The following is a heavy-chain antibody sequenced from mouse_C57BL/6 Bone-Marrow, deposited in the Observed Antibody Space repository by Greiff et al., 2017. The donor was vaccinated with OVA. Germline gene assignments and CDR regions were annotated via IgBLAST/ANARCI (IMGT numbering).Heavy chain of an antibody. CDR1: GFTFSSYG. CDR3: ARRDDGYHGYFDV. J-gene: IGHJ1*03. D-gene: IGHD2-3*01. CDR2: ISSGGSYT. V-gene: IGHV5-6*02. Sequence: EVMLVESGGDLVKPGGSLKLSCAASGFTFSSYGMSWVRQTPDKRLEWVATISSGGSYTYYPDSVKGRFTISRDNAKNTLYLQRSSLKSEDTAMYYGARRDDGYHGYFDVWGTGTTVTVSS.